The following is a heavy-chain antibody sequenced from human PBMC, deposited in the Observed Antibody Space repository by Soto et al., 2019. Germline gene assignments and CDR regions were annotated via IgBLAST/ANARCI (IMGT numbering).Heavy chain of an antibody. CDR2: IIPIFGTA. CDR3: ARGGNWNYDDY. Sequence: SVTVSCTSAGGAFSSYAISWVRQSPGQGLEWMGGIIPIFGTANYAQKLQGRVTMTTDTSTSTAYMELRSLRSDDTAVYYCARGGNWNYDDYWGQGTLVTVSS. J-gene: IGHJ4*02. D-gene: IGHD1-20*01. V-gene: IGHV1-69*05. CDR1: GGAFSSYA.